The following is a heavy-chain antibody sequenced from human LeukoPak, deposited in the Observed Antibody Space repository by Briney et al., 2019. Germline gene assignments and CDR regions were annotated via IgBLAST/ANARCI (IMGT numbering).Heavy chain of an antibody. CDR2: ISYDGSNK. J-gene: IGHJ1*01. D-gene: IGHD3-10*01. CDR3: AREEVNEYFQH. Sequence: PGGSLRLSCAASGFTFSTYAMHWVRQAPGKGLEWVAVISYDGSNKYYADSVKGRFTISRDNSKNTLYLQMNSLRAEDTAVYYCAREEVNEYFQHWGQGTLVTVSS. CDR1: GFTFSTYA. V-gene: IGHV3-30-3*01.